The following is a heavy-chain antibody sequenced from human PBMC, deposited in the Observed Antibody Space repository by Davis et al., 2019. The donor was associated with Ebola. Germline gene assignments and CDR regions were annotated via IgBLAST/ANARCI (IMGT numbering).Heavy chain of an antibody. J-gene: IGHJ6*04. CDR1: GDSVSGSSGA. D-gene: IGHD3-10*01. Sequence: HSQTLSLTCAISGDSVSGSSGAWNWIRQSPSRGLEWLGRTYFSSKWYNDYAVSVKSRITINPDPSKNQFSLQLNSVTPEDTGLYYCARGWFRGSMDVWGEGTTVTVSS. CDR3: ARGWFRGSMDV. CDR2: TYFSSKWYN. V-gene: IGHV6-1*01.